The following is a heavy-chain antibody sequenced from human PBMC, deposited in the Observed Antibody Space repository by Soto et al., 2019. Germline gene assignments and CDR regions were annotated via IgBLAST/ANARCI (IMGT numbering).Heavy chain of an antibody. CDR1: GGTFSSYA. Sequence: GASVKVSCKASGGTFSSYAISWVRQAPGQGLEWMGGIIPIFGTANYAQKFQGRVTITADESTSTAYMELSSLRSEDTAVYYCARGSLELGIFDYWGQGTLVTVSS. V-gene: IGHV1-69*13. D-gene: IGHD1-7*01. CDR2: IIPIFGTA. CDR3: ARGSLELGIFDY. J-gene: IGHJ4*02.